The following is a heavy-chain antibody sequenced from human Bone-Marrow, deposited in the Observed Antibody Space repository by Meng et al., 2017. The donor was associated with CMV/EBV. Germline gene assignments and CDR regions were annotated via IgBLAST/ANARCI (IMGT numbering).Heavy chain of an antibody. Sequence: ASVKVSCKASGYTFTGYYMHWVRQAPGQGLEWMGWINPNSGGTNYAQKFQGRVTMTRDTSISTAYMELSRLRSDDTAVYYCARDAVIVAIHYYYYGMDVCGQRTTVTVSS. J-gene: IGHJ6*02. V-gene: IGHV1-2*02. D-gene: IGHD5-12*01. CDR2: INPNSGGT. CDR1: GYTFTGYY. CDR3: ARDAVIVAIHYYYYGMDV.